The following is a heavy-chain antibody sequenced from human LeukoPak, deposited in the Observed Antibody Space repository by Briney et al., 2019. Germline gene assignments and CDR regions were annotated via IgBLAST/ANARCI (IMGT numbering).Heavy chain of an antibody. CDR3: ARGSGDGYNFGH. CDR2: IIPIFGTA. V-gene: IGHV1-69*05. CDR1: GGTFSSYA. D-gene: IGHD5-24*01. J-gene: IGHJ4*02. Sequence: SVKVSCKASGGTFSSYAISWVRQAPGQGLEWMGGIIPIFGTANYAQKFQGRVTITTDESTSTAYMELSSLRSEDTAAYYCARGSGDGYNFGHWGQGTLVTVSS.